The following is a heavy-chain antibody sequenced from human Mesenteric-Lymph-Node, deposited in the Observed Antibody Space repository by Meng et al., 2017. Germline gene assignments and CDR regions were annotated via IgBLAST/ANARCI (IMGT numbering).Heavy chain of an antibody. D-gene: IGHD3-22*01. J-gene: IGHJ4*02. CDR3: AKVRYYDSSGYDY. CDR1: GFTFTSYA. V-gene: IGHV3-23*01. Sequence: GGSLRLSCAASGFTFTSYAMTWVRQAPGKRLEWVSVISGSGGTTYYADSVKGRFTISRDKSKNMVYLKMNSLGAEDTAVYYCAKVRYYDSSGYDYWGQGTLVTVSS. CDR2: ISGSGGTT.